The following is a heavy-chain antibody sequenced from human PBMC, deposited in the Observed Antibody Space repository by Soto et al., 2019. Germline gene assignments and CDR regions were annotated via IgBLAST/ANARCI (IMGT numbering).Heavy chain of an antibody. Sequence: GGSLRLSCAASGFTFSSYGMHWVRQAPGKGLEWVAVIWYDGSDKYYADSVKGRFTISRDNSKNKLYLQMNSLRAEDTAVYYCATDQGITWGQGTLVTVSS. V-gene: IGHV3-33*01. D-gene: IGHD3-10*01. CDR3: ATDQGIT. J-gene: IGHJ5*02. CDR1: GFTFSSYG. CDR2: IWYDGSDK.